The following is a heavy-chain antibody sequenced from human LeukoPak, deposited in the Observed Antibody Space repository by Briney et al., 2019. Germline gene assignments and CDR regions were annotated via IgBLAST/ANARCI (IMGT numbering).Heavy chain of an antibody. CDR3: ARANWNDFDY. J-gene: IGHJ4*02. V-gene: IGHV3-48*02. D-gene: IGHD1-1*01. CDR1: GFTFSTYS. Sequence: GGSLRLSCAASGFTFSTYSMIWVRQAPGRGLEWVSYISTGSSTIHYADSVQGRFTISRDNAKNSLYLQMNSLRDEDTAVYYCARANWNDFDYWGQGTLVAVSS. CDR2: ISTGSSTI.